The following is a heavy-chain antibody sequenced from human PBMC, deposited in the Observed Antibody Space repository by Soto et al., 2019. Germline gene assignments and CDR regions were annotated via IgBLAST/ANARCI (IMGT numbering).Heavy chain of an antibody. CDR2: TYYSGST. Sequence: QVQLQESGPGLVKPSRTLSLTCSVSGGSISSGGYYCSWIRQHPEKGPEWIGYTYYSGSTNYNPSLKSRVIISVDTSSNRFSRDLRSVTAAGTAIYYWARHSASWQWFDYWGQGTLVTVSS. V-gene: IGHV4-31*03. D-gene: IGHD1-26*01. J-gene: IGHJ5*01. CDR1: GGSISSGGYY. CDR3: ARHSASWQWFDY.